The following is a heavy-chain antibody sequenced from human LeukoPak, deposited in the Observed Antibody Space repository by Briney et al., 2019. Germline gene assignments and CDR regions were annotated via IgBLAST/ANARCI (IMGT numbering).Heavy chain of an antibody. CDR1: GLNFNSYG. Sequence: GSLRLSCAASGLNFNSYGIHWVRQAPGKGLEWVAVIWYGGTNEYYADSVKGRFTFSRDKSKSTLYLHMNSLRVEDSAVYYCATVPEGDRDYWGQGTLVTVSS. J-gene: IGHJ4*02. D-gene: IGHD2-21*02. CDR3: ATVPEGDRDY. V-gene: IGHV3-33*01. CDR2: IWYGGTNE.